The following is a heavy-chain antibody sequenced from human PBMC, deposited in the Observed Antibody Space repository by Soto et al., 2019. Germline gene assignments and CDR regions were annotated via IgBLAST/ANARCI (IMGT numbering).Heavy chain of an antibody. CDR1: GFTFSSNG. CDR2: IWYDGSNK. J-gene: IGHJ4*02. V-gene: IGHV3-33*01. D-gene: IGHD6-13*01. Sequence: QVQLVESGGGVVQPGRSLRLSCAASGFTFSSNGMHWVRQAPGKGREWVAVIWYDGSNKYYADSVKGRVPISRDNSKNTLYLQMNSLRAEDTAVYYCARVGDSGSWDYLGQGTLVTVSS. CDR3: ARVGDSGSWDY.